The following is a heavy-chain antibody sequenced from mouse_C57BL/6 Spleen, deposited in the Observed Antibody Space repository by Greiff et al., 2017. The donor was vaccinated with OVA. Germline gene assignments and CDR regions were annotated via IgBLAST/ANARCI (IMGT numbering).Heavy chain of an antibody. J-gene: IGHJ3*01. CDR3: TKSSWFAY. V-gene: IGHV6-3*01. Sequence: EVKVVESGGGLVQPGGSMKLSCVASGFTFSNYWMNWVRQSPEKGLEWVAQIRLKSDNYATHYAESVKGRFTISRDDSKSSVYLQMNNLRAEDTGIYYCTKSSWFAYWGQGTLVTVSA. CDR2: IRLKSDNYAT. CDR1: GFTFSNYW. D-gene: IGHD1-1*01.